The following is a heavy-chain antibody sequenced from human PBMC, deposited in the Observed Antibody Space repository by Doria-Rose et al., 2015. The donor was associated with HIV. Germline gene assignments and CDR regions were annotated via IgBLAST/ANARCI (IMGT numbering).Heavy chain of an antibody. CDR3: ARIKSSRWYHKYYFDF. V-gene: IGHV2-26*01. J-gene: IGHJ4*02. D-gene: IGHD6-13*01. CDR1: GVSLSSPGMG. Sequence: QITLKESGPVLVKPTETLTLTCTVSGVSLSSPGMGVSWIRQPPGKALEWLANIFSDDERSYKTSLKSRLTISRSTSKSQVFLTMTDMDPVDTATYYCARIKSSRWYHKYYFDFWGQGTLVIVS. CDR2: IFSDDER.